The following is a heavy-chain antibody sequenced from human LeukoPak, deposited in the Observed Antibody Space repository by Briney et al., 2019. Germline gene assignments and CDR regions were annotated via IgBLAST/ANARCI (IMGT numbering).Heavy chain of an antibody. V-gene: IGHV1-2*02. CDR3: AGAPEYSTAWPYKNWFDP. J-gene: IGHJ5*02. CDR1: GYAFTGSY. Sequence: GASVKVSCKASGYAFTGSYVHWVRQAPGQGLEWMGWINPNPNSGVTNYAQKFQGRVTMTRDTSISTAYMELSRLTSDDTAVYYCAGAPEYSTAWPYKNWFDPWGQGTLVTVSS. CDR2: INPNPNSGVT. D-gene: IGHD6-6*01.